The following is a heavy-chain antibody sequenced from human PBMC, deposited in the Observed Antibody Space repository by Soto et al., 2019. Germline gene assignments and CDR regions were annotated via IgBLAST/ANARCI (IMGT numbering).Heavy chain of an antibody. D-gene: IGHD2-2*01. Sequence: PSETLSLTFAVYGGSFSGYYWSWIRQHTGKGLECISEINHSGSTTYYPSLKSLSTISVDTCKNQGPLKLSSVTAADTAVYYCARTALYCSSTSGYRYYYCGMDVCGQGTRVTVSS. CDR2: INHSGST. V-gene: IGHV4-34*01. CDR1: GGSFSGYY. J-gene: IGHJ6*02. CDR3: ARTALYCSSTSGYRYYYCGMDV.